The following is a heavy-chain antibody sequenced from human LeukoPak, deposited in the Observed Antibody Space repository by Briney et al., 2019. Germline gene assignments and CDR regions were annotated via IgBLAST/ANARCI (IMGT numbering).Heavy chain of an antibody. V-gene: IGHV3-7*01. CDR3: ARDQEANYFDY. CDR1: GFTFSSYW. Sequence: PGGSLRLSCAASGFTFSSYWMSWVRQAPGKGLEWVANIKPDGSDKYYVDSVKGRFTISRDNAKNSLYLQMNSLRADDTAVYYCARDQEANYFDYWGQGTLVTVSS. CDR2: IKPDGSDK. J-gene: IGHJ4*02.